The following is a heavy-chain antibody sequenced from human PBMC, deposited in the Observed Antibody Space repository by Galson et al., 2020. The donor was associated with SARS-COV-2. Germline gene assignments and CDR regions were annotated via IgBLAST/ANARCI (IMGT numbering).Heavy chain of an antibody. J-gene: IGHJ6*02. CDR3: ARDQYLVRGGGDYSYGMDV. Sequence: GGSLRLSCAASGFTVSSNYMSWVRQAPGKGLEWVSVIYSGGSTYYADSVKGRFTISRDNSKNTLYLQMNSLRAEDTAVYYCARDQYLVRGGGDYSYGMDVWGQGTTVTVSS. D-gene: IGHD2-21*01. CDR1: GFTVSSNY. CDR2: IYSGGST. V-gene: IGHV3-66*01.